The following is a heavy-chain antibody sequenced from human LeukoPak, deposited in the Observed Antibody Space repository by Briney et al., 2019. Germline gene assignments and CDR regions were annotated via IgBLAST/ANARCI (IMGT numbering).Heavy chain of an antibody. CDR3: ARGGSGSYPHPFDY. Sequence: GASLKVSSTASGDTFTSYGISWVRQAPGQGLEWMGGISAYNGNTNYAQKLQGRVTMTTDTSTSTAYMELRSLRSDDTAVYYCARGGSGSYPHPFDYWGQGTLVTVSS. CDR1: GDTFTSYG. J-gene: IGHJ4*02. V-gene: IGHV1-18*01. D-gene: IGHD1-26*01. CDR2: ISAYNGNT.